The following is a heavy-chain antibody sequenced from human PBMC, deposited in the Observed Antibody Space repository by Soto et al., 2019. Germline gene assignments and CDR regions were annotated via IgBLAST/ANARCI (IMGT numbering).Heavy chain of an antibody. J-gene: IGHJ3*02. CDR3: AKGGKYYDFWSGYPDDAFDI. D-gene: IGHD3-3*01. V-gene: IGHV3-23*01. CDR1: GFTFSSYA. Sequence: EVQLLESGGGLVQPGGSLRLSCAASGFTFSSYAMSWVRQAPGKGLEWVSAISGSGGSTYYADSVKGRFTISRDNSKNTLYLQMNRLRAEDTAVYYCAKGGKYYDFWSGYPDDAFDIWGQGTMVTVSS. CDR2: ISGSGGST.